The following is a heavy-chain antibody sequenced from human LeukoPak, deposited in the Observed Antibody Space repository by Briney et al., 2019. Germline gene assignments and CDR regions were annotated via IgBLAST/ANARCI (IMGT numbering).Heavy chain of an antibody. D-gene: IGHD6-13*01. Sequence: SETLSLTCTVSSGSINGYYWSWIRQPPGQGLEWIGYVSYSGSTNYNPSLKSRVTISVDTSKNQFSLKLSSVTAADTAVYYCARAGPDSSSWYYNWFDPWGQGTLVTVSS. CDR3: ARAGPDSSSWYYNWFDP. CDR1: SGSINGYY. V-gene: IGHV4-59*01. CDR2: VSYSGST. J-gene: IGHJ5*02.